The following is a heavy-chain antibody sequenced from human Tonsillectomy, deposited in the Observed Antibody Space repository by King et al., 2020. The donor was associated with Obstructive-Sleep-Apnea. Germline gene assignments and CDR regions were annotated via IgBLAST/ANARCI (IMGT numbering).Heavy chain of an antibody. CDR1: GFAFTNYW. Sequence: VQLVQSGAEVKKPGESLKISCKGFGFAFTNYWIGWVRQMPGKGLEWMGIIYPGDSDTRYSPSFQGQVTISADKSIGTAYLQWSSLKASDTAMYYCAVTQGATIYAFDIWGQGTMVTVSS. D-gene: IGHD5-24*01. V-gene: IGHV5-51*01. CDR3: AVTQGATIYAFDI. J-gene: IGHJ3*02. CDR2: IYPGDSDT.